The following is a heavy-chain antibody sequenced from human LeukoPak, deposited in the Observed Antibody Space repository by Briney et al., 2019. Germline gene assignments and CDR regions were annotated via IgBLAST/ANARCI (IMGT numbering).Heavy chain of an antibody. J-gene: IGHJ4*02. CDR3: ARGGVVRGVL. CDR1: GVSIRSGGYS. Sequence: SETLSLTCAVSGVSIRSGGYSWSWIRQPPGKGLEWIGYIYYSGSTNYNPSLKSRVTISVDTSKNQFSLKLSSVTAADTAVYYCARGGVVRGVLWGQGTLVTVSS. CDR2: IYYSGST. D-gene: IGHD3-10*02. V-gene: IGHV4-30-4*07.